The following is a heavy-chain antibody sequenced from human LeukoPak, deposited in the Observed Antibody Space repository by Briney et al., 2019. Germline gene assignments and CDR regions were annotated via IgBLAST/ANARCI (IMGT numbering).Heavy chain of an antibody. D-gene: IGHD1-14*01. J-gene: IGHJ4*02. CDR1: GGSITSHY. Sequence: SETLSLTCSVSGGSITSHYWSWIRQPPGKGLEWIGYAFYSGTTNYNPSLKSRVTISVDTPKNQFSLKLNSVTAADTAVYYCARTPGNTLDYLGQGTLVSVSS. CDR3: ARTPGNTLDY. CDR2: AFYSGTT. V-gene: IGHV4-59*11.